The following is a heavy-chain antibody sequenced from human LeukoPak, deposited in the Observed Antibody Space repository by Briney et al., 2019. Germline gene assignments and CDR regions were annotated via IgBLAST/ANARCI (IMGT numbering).Heavy chain of an antibody. J-gene: IGHJ5*02. CDR2: MYYSGSS. D-gene: IGHD5-12*01. V-gene: IGHV4-39*01. CDR1: GGSISSSSYY. Sequence: SETLSLTCNVSGGSISSSSYYWGWIRQPPGKGLTWIGSMYYSGSSYYNPSLKSRVTISVDTSKNQFSLKLSSVTAADTAVYYCARQYSGYLRNWFDPWGQGTLVTVSS. CDR3: ARQYSGYLRNWFDP.